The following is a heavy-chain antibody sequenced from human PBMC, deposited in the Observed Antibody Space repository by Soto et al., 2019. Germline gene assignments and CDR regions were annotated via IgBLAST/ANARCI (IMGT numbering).Heavy chain of an antibody. V-gene: IGHV4-34*01. D-gene: IGHD3-9*01. J-gene: IGHJ5*02. Sequence: SETLSLTCAVYGGSFSGYYWSWIRQPPGKGLEWIGEINHSGSTNYNPSLKSRVTISVDTSKDQFSLKLSSVTAADTAVYYCARDGALRYFDWLSRRYNWFDLWGQGTLVTVSS. CDR2: INHSGST. CDR1: GGSFSGYY. CDR3: ARDGALRYFDWLSRRYNWFDL.